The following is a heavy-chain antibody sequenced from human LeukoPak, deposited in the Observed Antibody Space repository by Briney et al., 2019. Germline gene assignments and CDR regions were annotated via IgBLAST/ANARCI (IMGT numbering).Heavy chain of an antibody. CDR2: ISAYNGNT. D-gene: IGHD2-15*01. CDR3: ARFLIGGGSPHYFDY. J-gene: IGHJ4*02. Sequence: ASVKVSCKASGYTFTSYGINWVRQAPGQGLEWMGWISAYNGNTNYAQKFQGRVIMTTDTLTSTAYMELMSLRSDGTAVYYCARFLIGGGSPHYFDYWGQGTLVTVSS. CDR1: GYTFTSYG. V-gene: IGHV1-18*01.